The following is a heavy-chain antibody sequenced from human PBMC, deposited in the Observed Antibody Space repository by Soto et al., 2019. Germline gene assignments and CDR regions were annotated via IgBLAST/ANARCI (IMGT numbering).Heavy chain of an antibody. Sequence: QVQLVESGGGVVQPGRSPRLSCAASGFTFSSYAMHWVRQAPGKGLEWVAVISYDGSNKYYADSVKGRFTISRDNSKNTLYLQMNSLRAEDTAVYYCVRDGSSIANPPCYMDVWGKGTTVTVSS. D-gene: IGHD6-6*01. CDR1: GFTFSSYA. J-gene: IGHJ6*03. V-gene: IGHV3-30-3*01. CDR3: VRDGSSIANPPCYMDV. CDR2: ISYDGSNK.